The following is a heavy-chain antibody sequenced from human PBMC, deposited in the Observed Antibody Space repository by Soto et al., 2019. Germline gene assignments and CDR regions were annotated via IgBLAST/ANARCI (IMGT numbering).Heavy chain of an antibody. CDR2: ISGSGGST. CDR3: AKVAGITIFGVVTFDY. V-gene: IGHV3-23*01. Sequence: EVQLLESGGGLVQPGGSLRLSCAASGFTFSSYAMSWVRQAPGKGLEWVSAISGSGGSTYYADSVKGRFTISRDNSKNTLYLQMNSLRAEDTAVYYCAKVAGITIFGVVTFDYWGQGTLVTVSS. J-gene: IGHJ4*02. CDR1: GFTFSSYA. D-gene: IGHD3-3*01.